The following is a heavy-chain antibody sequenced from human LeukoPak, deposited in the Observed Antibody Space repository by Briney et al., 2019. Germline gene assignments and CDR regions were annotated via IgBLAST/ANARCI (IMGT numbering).Heavy chain of an antibody. CDR3: APTAEAYTSWWKV. V-gene: IGHV1-2*02. J-gene: IGHJ4*02. D-gene: IGHD3-16*01. CDR2: INPDSGFT. Sequence: ASVKVSRKASGYKFTDDYMHWVRQAPGQGLEFMGWINPDSGFTNYAQKFKGRVTMTRDTSISTTYLEVRSLTSDDTVVYYCAPTAEAYTSWWKVWGQGTLVTVSS. CDR1: GYKFTDDY.